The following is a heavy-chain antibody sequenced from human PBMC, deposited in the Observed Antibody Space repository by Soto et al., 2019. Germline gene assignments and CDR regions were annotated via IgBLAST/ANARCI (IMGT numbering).Heavy chain of an antibody. J-gene: IGHJ4*02. CDR1: GFAFSSYG. CDR2: ISYDGSNK. CDR3: AKDLQLGGRDY. Sequence: GGSLRLSCAASGFAFSSYGMHWVRQAPGKGLEWVAVISYDGSNKYYADSVKGRFTISRDNSKNTLYLQMNSLRAEDTAVYYCAKDLQLGGRDYWGQGTLVTVSS. V-gene: IGHV3-30*18. D-gene: IGHD6-6*01.